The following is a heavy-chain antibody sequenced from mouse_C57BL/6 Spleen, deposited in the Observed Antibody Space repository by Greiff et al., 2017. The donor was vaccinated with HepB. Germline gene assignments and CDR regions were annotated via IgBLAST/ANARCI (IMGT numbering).Heavy chain of an antibody. V-gene: IGHV1-15*01. D-gene: IGHD1-1*01. CDR2: IDPETGGT. CDR3: TRYYYGSSYGFAY. Sequence: SGAELVRPGASVTLSCKASGYTFTDYEMHWVKQTPVHGLEWIGAIDPETGGTAYNQKFKGKAILTADKSSSTAYMELRSLTSEDSAVYYCTRYYYGSSYGFAYWGQGTLVTVSA. J-gene: IGHJ3*01. CDR1: GYTFTDYE.